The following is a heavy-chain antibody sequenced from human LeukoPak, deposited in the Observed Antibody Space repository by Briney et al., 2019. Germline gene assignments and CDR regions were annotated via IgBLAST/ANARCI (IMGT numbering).Heavy chain of an antibody. Sequence: GGSLRLSCAASGFTFSSYEMNWVRQAPGKGLVWVSRINRDGSSTSYADSVKGRLTISRDNAENTLNLQMNSLRAEDTAVYYCVRELRDGSSAGGFDFWGQGTMVTVSS. CDR3: VRELRDGSSAGGFDF. CDR2: INRDGSST. V-gene: IGHV3-74*01. CDR1: GFTFSSYE. D-gene: IGHD5-24*01. J-gene: IGHJ3*01.